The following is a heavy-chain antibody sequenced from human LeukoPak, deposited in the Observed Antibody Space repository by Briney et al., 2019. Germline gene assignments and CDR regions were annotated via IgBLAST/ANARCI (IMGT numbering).Heavy chain of an antibody. CDR1: GYTFTSYD. CDR3: ARGGEYCSSTSCYMGDAFEI. V-gene: IGHV1-8*03. J-gene: IGHJ3*02. D-gene: IGHD2-2*02. CDR2: MNPNSGKT. Sequence: ASVKVSCKASGYTFTSYDINWVRQATGQGLECMGWMNPNSGKTGYAQKFQGRVTITRNTSISTAYMELSSLRSEDTAVYYCARGGEYCSSTSCYMGDAFEIWGQGTMVTVSS.